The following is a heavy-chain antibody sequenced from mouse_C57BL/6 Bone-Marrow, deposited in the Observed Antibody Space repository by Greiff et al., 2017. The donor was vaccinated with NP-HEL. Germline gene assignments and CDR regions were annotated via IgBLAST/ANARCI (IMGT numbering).Heavy chain of an antibody. CDR1: GYSLTSDY. J-gene: IGHJ2*01. CDR3: ARYDYDGYFDY. Sequence: EVHLVESGPGLAKPSQTLSLTCSVTGYSLTSDYWNWIRKFPGNKLEYMGYISYSGSTYYNPSLKSRISITRDTSKNQYYLQLNSVTTEDTATYYCARYDYDGYFDYWGQGTTLTVSS. CDR2: ISYSGST. V-gene: IGHV3-8*01. D-gene: IGHD2-4*01.